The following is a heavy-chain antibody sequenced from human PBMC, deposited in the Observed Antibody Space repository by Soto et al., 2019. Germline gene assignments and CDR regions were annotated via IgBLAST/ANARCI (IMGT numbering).Heavy chain of an antibody. CDR3: AMLRELRDYYYGMDV. Sequence: PSETLSLTCTVSGGSVSSGSYYWSWIRQPPGKGLEWIGYIYYSGSTNYNPSLKSRVTISVDTSKNQFSLKLSSVTAADTAVYYCAMLRELRDYYYGMDVWGQGTTVTVSS. CDR2: IYYSGST. J-gene: IGHJ6*02. D-gene: IGHD1-26*01. V-gene: IGHV4-61*01. CDR1: GGSVSSGSYY.